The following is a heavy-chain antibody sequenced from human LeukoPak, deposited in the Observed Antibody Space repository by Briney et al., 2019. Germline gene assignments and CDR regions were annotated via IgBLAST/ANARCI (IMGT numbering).Heavy chain of an antibody. CDR1: GFTLSSYA. D-gene: IGHD6-13*01. J-gene: IGHJ4*02. Sequence: GGSLRLSCAGSGFTLSSYAMSWVRQAPGKGLEWVSLISGGTDGTYYADSVKGRFTISRDNSKNTLYLQMNSLRAEDTAVYYCATLYSSSWYYFDYWGQGTLVTVSS. CDR3: ATLYSSSWYYFDY. CDR2: ISGGTDGT. V-gene: IGHV3-23*01.